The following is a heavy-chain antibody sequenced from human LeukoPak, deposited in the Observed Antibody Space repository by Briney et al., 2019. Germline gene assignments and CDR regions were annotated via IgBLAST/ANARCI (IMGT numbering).Heavy chain of an antibody. CDR2: ISYTGRT. CDR3: ARGEVVAPGSVDH. V-gene: IGHV4-59*01. D-gene: IGHD1-14*01. J-gene: IGHJ4*02. CDR1: GDSISSYY. Sequence: SETLSLACTVSGDSISSYYWNWIRQPPGKGLEWIGYISYTGRTNYSPSLKSRVTISVDTSKNQFSLKLSSVTAADTAMYYCARGEVVAPGSVDHWGQGTLVTVSS.